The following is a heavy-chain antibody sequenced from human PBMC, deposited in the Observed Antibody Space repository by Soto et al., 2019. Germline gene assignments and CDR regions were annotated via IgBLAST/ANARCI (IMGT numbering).Heavy chain of an antibody. V-gene: IGHV3-33*01. J-gene: IGHJ4*02. D-gene: IGHD3-3*01. CDR1: GFTFSSYG. CDR3: GRSGPLRFLEWLADY. CDR2: IWYDGSNK. Sequence: QVQLVESGGGVVQPGRSLRLSCAASGFTFSSYGMHWVRQAPGKGLEWVAVIWYDGSNKYYADSVKGRFTISRDNSKNTLYLQMHSRRAEDTAVYYCGRSGPLRFLEWLADYWGQGTLVTVSS.